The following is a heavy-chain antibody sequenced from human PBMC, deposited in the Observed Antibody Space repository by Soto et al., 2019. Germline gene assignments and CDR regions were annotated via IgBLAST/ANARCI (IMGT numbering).Heavy chain of an antibody. CDR1: GYTFTSYG. D-gene: IGHD3-9*01. CDR2: ISAYNGNT. V-gene: IGHV1-18*01. J-gene: IGHJ6*02. Sequence: ASMQVSCRASGYTFTSYGISWVRQAPGQRLKRMGWISAYNGNTNYAQKLQGRVTMTTDTSTSTAYMELRSLRSDDTAVYYCARDTYYDILTGYQRTGQYYYYGMDVWGQGTTVTVSS. CDR3: ARDTYYDILTGYQRTGQYYYYGMDV.